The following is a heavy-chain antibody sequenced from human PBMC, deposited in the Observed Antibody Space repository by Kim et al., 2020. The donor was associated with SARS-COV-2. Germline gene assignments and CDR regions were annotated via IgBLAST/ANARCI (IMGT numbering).Heavy chain of an antibody. D-gene: IGHD2-21*02. CDR2: INHSGST. CDR1: GGSFSGYY. V-gene: IGHV4-34*01. J-gene: IGHJ6*02. CDR3: ARASGGGDCYSSLVGMDV. Sequence: SETLSLTCAAYGGSFSGYYWSWIRQPPGKGLEWIGEINHSGSTNYNPSLKSRVTISVDTSKNQFSLKLSSVTAADTAVYYCARASGGGDCYSSLVGMDVWGQGTTVTVS.